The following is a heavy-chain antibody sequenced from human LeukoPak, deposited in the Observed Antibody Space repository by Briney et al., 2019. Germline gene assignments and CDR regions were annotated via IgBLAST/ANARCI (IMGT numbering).Heavy chain of an antibody. D-gene: IGHD7-27*01. CDR2: MYYSGGT. J-gene: IGHJ4*02. CDR3: AGTGLFFDY. V-gene: IGHV4-59*01. CDR1: GASISGYY. Sequence: PSETLSLTCRVSGASISGYYRSWIRQPPGEGLEWIGHMYYSGGTTYNPSLKSRVSISLDTSKKHFSLKLSSVTAADTAVYYCAGTGLFFDYWSQGTLVTVSS.